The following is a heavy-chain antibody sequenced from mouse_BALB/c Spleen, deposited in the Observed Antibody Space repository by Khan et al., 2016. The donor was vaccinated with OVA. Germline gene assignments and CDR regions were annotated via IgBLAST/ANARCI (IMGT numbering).Heavy chain of an antibody. Sequence: EVQLVESGPGLVKPSQSLSLTCTVTGYSITSDYAWNWIRQFPGNKLEWMGYISYSGSTYYNPTLKSRISITRDKSKNQFFLQLNSVTTEDTATYYCARDGSRYNYAIDYGGQGTSVTVAS. CDR1: GYSITSDYA. CDR2: ISYSGST. J-gene: IGHJ4*01. D-gene: IGHD2-3*01. CDR3: ARDGSRYNYAIDY. V-gene: IGHV3-2*02.